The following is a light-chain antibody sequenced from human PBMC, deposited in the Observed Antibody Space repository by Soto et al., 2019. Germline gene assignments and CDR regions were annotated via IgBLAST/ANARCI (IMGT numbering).Light chain of an antibody. Sequence: QSALTQPRSVSGSPGQSVTISCTGTSSDVGGYNSVSWYQQHPGKALKLMIYDVNRRPSGVPDRFSGSKSGNTASLTISGLQAEDEADYYCCSYAGTYTSFGGGTKVTV. V-gene: IGLV2-11*01. CDR3: CSYAGTYTS. CDR1: SSDVGGYNS. J-gene: IGLJ3*02. CDR2: DVN.